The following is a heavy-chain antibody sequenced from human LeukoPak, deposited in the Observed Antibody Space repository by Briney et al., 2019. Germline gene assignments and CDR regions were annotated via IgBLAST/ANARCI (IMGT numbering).Heavy chain of an antibody. CDR2: ISGSGGIT. J-gene: IGHJ1*01. CDR1: GFTISAYA. Sequence: GRSLRLSCAASGFTISAYAISWVRQAPGKGLEWVSAISGSGGITYYADSVKGRFTISRGNSKNTLYLQMNSLRAEDTAVYYCAKDTRITMIVVVFQHWGQGTLVTVSS. V-gene: IGHV3-23*01. CDR3: AKDTRITMIVVVFQH. D-gene: IGHD3-22*01.